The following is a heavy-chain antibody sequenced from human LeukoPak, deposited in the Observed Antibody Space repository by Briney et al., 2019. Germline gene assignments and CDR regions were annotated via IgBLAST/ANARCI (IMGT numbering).Heavy chain of an antibody. D-gene: IGHD5-18*01. J-gene: IGHJ4*02. V-gene: IGHV1-24*01. Sequence: ASVKVSCKVSGYTLTELSMHWVRQAPGKGLEWMGGFVPVDGETIYAQKFQGRVTMTEDTSTDTAYMELSSLRSEDTAVYYCATSGGYSYGFGDYFDYWGQGTLVTVSS. CDR3: ATSGGYSYGFGDYFDY. CDR1: GYTLTELS. CDR2: FVPVDGET.